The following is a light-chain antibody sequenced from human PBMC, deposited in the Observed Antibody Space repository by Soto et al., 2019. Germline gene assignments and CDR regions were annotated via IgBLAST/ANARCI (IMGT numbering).Light chain of an antibody. CDR3: AAWDDSLSGQWV. J-gene: IGLJ3*02. CDR1: SSNIGAGYD. V-gene: IGLV1-47*02. Sequence: QSVLTQPPSVSGAPGQRVTISCTGSSSNIGAGYDVHWYQLLPGKAPKLLIYGNNQRPSGVPDRFSVSKSGTSASLAISGLRSEDEADYYCAAWDDSLSGQWVFGRGTKLTVL. CDR2: GNN.